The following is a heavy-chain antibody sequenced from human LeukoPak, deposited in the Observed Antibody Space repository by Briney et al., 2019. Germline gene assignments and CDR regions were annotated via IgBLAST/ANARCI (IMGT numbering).Heavy chain of an antibody. CDR2: IFYSGRA. CDR1: SYSISSGYY. D-gene: IGHD1-1*01. Sequence: SETLSLTCAVSSYSISSGYYWDWIRQPPGKGLEWIGTIFYSGRAYYNPSLKSRVTMSVDTSKNHFSLKLTSVTAADTAVYFCARERGGRTGNGTGDFDFWGQGTLVTVSS. V-gene: IGHV4-38-2*02. J-gene: IGHJ4*02. CDR3: ARERGGRTGNGTGDFDF.